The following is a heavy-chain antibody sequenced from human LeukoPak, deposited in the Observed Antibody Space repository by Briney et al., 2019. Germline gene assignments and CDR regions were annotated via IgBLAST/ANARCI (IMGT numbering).Heavy chain of an antibody. CDR1: VYTLTELS. Sequence: ASVKVSCKVSVYTLTELSMHWVRQAPGKGLEWMGGFDPEDGETIYAQKFQGRVTMTEDTSTDTAYMELSSLRSEDTAVYYCARRTYYYYGMDVWGQGTTVTVSS. CDR2: FDPEDGET. J-gene: IGHJ6*02. V-gene: IGHV1-24*01. CDR3: ARRTYYYYGMDV.